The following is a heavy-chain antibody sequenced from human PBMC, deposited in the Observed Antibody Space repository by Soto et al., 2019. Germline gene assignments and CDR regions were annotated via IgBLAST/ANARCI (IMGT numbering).Heavy chain of an antibody. J-gene: IGHJ4*02. CDR1: GFTFSSYA. CDR2: ISGSGGST. Sequence: GGSLRLSCAASGFTFSSYAMSWVRQAPGKGLEWVSAISGSGGSTYYADSVKGRFTISRDNSKNTLYLQMNSLRAEDTAVYYCAKDHRMVGSYRTSYFDYWGQGTLVTVSS. CDR3: AKDHRMVGSYRTSYFDY. D-gene: IGHD3-16*02. V-gene: IGHV3-23*01.